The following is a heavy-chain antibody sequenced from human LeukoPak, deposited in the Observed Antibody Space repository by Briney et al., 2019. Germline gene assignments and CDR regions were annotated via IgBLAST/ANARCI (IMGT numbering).Heavy chain of an antibody. J-gene: IGHJ4*02. V-gene: IGHV1-2*02. D-gene: IGHD3-22*01. CDR2: INPNSGGT. Sequence: ASVKVSCKASGYTFTGYYMHWVRQAPGQGLEWMGWINPNSGGTNYAQKFQGRVTMTRDTSISTAYMELSRLRSDDTAVYYCGVTDYYDSSTFRYWGQGTLVTVSS. CDR1: GYTFTGYY. CDR3: GVTDYYDSSTFRY.